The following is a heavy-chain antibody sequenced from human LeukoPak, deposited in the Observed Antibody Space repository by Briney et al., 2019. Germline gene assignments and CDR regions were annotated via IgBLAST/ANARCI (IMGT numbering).Heavy chain of an antibody. CDR1: GGTFSSYA. V-gene: IGHV1-69*04. CDR3: ATNYYDSSGYFDY. Sequence: SVKVSCKASGGTFSSYAISWVRQAPGQGLEWMGRIIPILGIANYAQKFQGRVTITADKSTSTAYMELSSLRSEDTAVYYCATNYYDSSGYFDYWGQGTLVTVSS. D-gene: IGHD3-22*01. CDR2: IIPILGIA. J-gene: IGHJ4*02.